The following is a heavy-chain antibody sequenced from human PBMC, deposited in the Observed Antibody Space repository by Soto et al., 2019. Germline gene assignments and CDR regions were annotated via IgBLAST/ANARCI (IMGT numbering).Heavy chain of an antibody. Sequence: QVQLVQSGAEVKKPGSSVKVSCKASGGTFGSYAISWVRQAPGQGLEWMGGIIPIPGTANYAQKFQGRVTIAADDSKSTAYMELSSLRSEDTAVYYCARSQGSSTSLEIYYYYYYGMDVWGQGTTVTVSS. CDR1: GGTFGSYA. J-gene: IGHJ6*02. V-gene: IGHV1-69*01. CDR3: ARSQGSSTSLEIYYYYYYGMDV. D-gene: IGHD2-2*01. CDR2: IIPIPGTA.